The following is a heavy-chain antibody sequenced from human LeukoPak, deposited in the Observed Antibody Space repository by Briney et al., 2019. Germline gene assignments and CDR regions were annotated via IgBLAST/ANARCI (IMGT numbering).Heavy chain of an antibody. Sequence: ASVKVSCKASGYTFTGYYMHWVRQAPGQGLEWMGWINPNSGGTNYAQKFQGRVTMTRDTSISTAYMELSRLRSDDTAVYYCAREASYCSSTSCYNGWFDPWGQGTLVTVSS. J-gene: IGHJ5*02. V-gene: IGHV1-2*02. CDR2: INPNSGGT. D-gene: IGHD2-2*02. CDR3: AREASYCSSTSCYNGWFDP. CDR1: GYTFTGYY.